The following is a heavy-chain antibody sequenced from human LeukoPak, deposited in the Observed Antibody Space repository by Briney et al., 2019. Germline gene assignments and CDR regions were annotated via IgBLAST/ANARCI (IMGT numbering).Heavy chain of an antibody. J-gene: IGHJ4*02. CDR1: GFTFSSYG. V-gene: IGHV3-30*18. CDR2: ISSDGTNK. Sequence: AGSLRLSCAASGFTFSSYGMHWVRQAPGKGLEWVAVISSDGTNKYYADSVKGRFTISRGNSKSTLYLQMNSLRAEDTAVYYCAKDWATLDCWGQGTLVTVSS. CDR3: AKDWATLDC. D-gene: IGHD2-15*01.